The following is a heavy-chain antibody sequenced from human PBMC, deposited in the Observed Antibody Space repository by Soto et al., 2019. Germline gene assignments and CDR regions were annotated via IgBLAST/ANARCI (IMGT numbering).Heavy chain of an antibody. J-gene: IGHJ4*02. CDR2: IYYSGIT. Sequence: QLQLQESGPGLVKPSETRSLTCTVSGVSISNSSYYWGWIRRPPGKGLEWIGTIYYSGITYYNPSIKSRVTTSVDTSKNQFSLKLTSVTAADTAVYYCARHGSNWGQGTLVTVSS. CDR1: GVSISNSSYY. CDR3: ARHGSN. V-gene: IGHV4-39*01.